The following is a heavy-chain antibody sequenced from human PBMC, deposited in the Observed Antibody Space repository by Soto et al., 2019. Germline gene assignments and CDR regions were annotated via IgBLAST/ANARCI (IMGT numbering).Heavy chain of an antibody. CDR3: AKAHVLLWFGDRVPYYFDY. CDR2: IRNKTNNYAT. J-gene: IGHJ4*02. CDR1: GFTFIDSP. Sequence: QPGGSLRLSCAASGFTFIDSPMHWVRQASGKGLEWVGRIRNKTNNYATAYAASVKGRFTISRDDSKNTAYLQMNSLRAEDTALYYCAKAHVLLWFGDRVPYYFDYWGQGTLVTVSS. V-gene: IGHV3-73*01. D-gene: IGHD3-10*01.